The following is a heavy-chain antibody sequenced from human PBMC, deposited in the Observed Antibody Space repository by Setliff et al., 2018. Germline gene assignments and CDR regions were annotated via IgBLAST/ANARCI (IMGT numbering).Heavy chain of an antibody. Sequence: GSLRLSCAASGFIFRSYEMNWVRQAPGKGLEWVSYISSSGSTIYYADSVEGRFTISRDNAKNSLYLQMNSLRAEDTAVYYCARDKDPWRWFGESSLGYWGQGTLVTVSS. V-gene: IGHV3-48*03. D-gene: IGHD3-10*01. CDR1: GFIFRSYE. CDR2: ISSSGSTI. CDR3: ARDKDPWRWFGESSLGY. J-gene: IGHJ4*02.